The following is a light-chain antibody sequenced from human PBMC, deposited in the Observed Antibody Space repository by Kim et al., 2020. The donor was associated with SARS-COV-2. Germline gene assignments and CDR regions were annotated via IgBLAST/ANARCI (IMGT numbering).Light chain of an antibody. V-gene: IGLV1-40*01. CDR3: QSYDSSLSGWV. Sequence: RVTSSCTGGSPNIGAGYEVPWYQPLPGTAPKLLIYGNSNRPSGVPDRFSGSKAGTSASLAITGLQAEDEADYYCQSYDSSLSGWVFGGGTQLTVL. CDR1: SPNIGAGYE. CDR2: GNS. J-gene: IGLJ3*02.